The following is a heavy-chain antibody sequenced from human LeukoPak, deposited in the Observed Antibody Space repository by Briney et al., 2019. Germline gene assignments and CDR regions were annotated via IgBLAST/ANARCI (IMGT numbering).Heavy chain of an antibody. J-gene: IGHJ6*03. D-gene: IGHD3-10*01. CDR1: GFTFDDYG. V-gene: IGHV3-48*01. CDR2: ISSSSSTI. CDR3: ARAGAGPRDYYYMDV. Sequence: GGSLRLSCAASGFTFDDYGMSWVRQAPGKGLEWVSYISSSSSTIYYADSVKGRFTISRDNAKNSLYLQMNSLRAEDTAVYYCARAGAGPRDYYYMDVWGKGTTVTVSS.